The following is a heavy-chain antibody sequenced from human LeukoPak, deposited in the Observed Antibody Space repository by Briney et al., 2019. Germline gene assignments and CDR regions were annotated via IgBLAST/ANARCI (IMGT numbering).Heavy chain of an antibody. J-gene: IGHJ1*01. D-gene: IGHD3-22*01. CDR1: GFTFSDYY. Sequence: KPGGSLRLSCAASGFTFSDYYMSWIRQAPGKGLEWVSYISSSGSIIYYADSVKGRFTISRDNAKNSLYLQMNSLRAEDTAVYYCASNYYDSSGYYYGLEYFQHWGQGTLVTVCS. CDR3: ASNYYDSSGYYYGLEYFQH. CDR2: ISSSGSII. V-gene: IGHV3-11*01.